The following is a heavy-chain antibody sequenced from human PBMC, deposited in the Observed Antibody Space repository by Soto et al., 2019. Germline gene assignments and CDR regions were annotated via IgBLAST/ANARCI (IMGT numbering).Heavy chain of an antibody. D-gene: IGHD3-16*01. V-gene: IGHV1-8*01. Sequence: QVQLVQSGAEVKKPGASVKVSCKASGYTFTSYDINWVRLPTGQGLEWMGWMNPNSGDTGYVQKFQGRVTMTRDTSINTAYMELSSLTSEDTAVFYCTRGPGGTGSHFDYWGQGTLVTVSS. J-gene: IGHJ4*02. CDR3: TRGPGGTGSHFDY. CDR1: GYTFTSYD. CDR2: MNPNSGDT.